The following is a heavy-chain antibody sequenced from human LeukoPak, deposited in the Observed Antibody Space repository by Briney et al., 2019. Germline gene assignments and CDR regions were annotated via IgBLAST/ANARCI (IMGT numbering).Heavy chain of an antibody. Sequence: SSETLSLTCIVSGGPISTHYWSWSRQPPGKGLEWIGYNDYSGSTNYNPSLKSRVTISVDTSKNQFSLKLNSVTAADTAGYYCARGATFRGTYYMDVWGKGTTVTVSS. CDR1: GGPISTHY. CDR3: ARGATFRGTYYMDV. J-gene: IGHJ6*03. D-gene: IGHD3-10*01. CDR2: NDYSGST. V-gene: IGHV4-59*11.